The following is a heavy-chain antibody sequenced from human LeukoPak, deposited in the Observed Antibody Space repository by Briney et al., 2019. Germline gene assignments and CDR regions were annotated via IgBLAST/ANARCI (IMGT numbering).Heavy chain of an antibody. Sequence: GGSLRLSCAASGFTFDDYAMHWVRQAPGKGLEWVSGISWNSGSIGYADSVKGRFTISRDNAKNSLYLQMDSLRAEDTALYYCAKSRPQQYFDYWGQGTLVTVSS. V-gene: IGHV3-9*01. CDR2: ISWNSGSI. J-gene: IGHJ4*02. CDR3: AKSRPQQYFDY. CDR1: GFTFDDYA. D-gene: IGHD6-13*01.